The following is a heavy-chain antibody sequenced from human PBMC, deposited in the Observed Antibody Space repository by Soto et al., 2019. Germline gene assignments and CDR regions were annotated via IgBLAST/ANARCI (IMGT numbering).Heavy chain of an antibody. J-gene: IGHJ4*02. Sequence: EVQLLESGGGLVQPGGSLRLSCAASGFTFSSYAMSWVRQAPGKGLEWVSAISGSGGSTYYADSVKGRFTISRDNSINTLYLQMNSLRAEDTAVYYCAKKELWNLIAVAGPFDYWGQGTLVTVSS. CDR2: ISGSGGST. CDR3: AKKELWNLIAVAGPFDY. D-gene: IGHD6-19*01. V-gene: IGHV3-23*01. CDR1: GFTFSSYA.